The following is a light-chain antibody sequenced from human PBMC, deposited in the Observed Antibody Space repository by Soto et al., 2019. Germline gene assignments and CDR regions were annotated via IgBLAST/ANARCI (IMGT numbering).Light chain of an antibody. V-gene: IGLV2-8*01. J-gene: IGLJ1*01. Sequence: HSVLAPAPSASGAPCQAVTIFLTGNNNDLGGYNYVSWYQQHPGKAPKLMIYEVSKRPSGVPDRFSGSKSGNTASLTVSGLQAEDEADYYCSSYAGSNNFVFGTGTKVTVL. CDR1: NNDLGGYNY. CDR2: EVS. CDR3: SSYAGSNNFV.